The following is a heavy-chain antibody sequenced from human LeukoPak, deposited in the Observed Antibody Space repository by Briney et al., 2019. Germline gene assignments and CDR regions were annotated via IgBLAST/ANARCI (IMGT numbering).Heavy chain of an antibody. Sequence: SETLSLTCTVSGGSISTYYWSWIRQSPGKGLEWIGSIYYSGSTNYNPSLKSRVTISVDTSKNQFSLKLTSVTAADTAVYYCARDIVYLIDEDYGWGQGILVTVSS. CDR2: IYYSGST. J-gene: IGHJ4*02. CDR1: GGSISTYY. V-gene: IGHV4-59*12. D-gene: IGHD4-17*01. CDR3: ARDIVYLIDEDYG.